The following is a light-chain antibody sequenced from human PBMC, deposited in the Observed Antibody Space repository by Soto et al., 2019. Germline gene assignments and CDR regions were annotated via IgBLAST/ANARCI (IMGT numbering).Light chain of an antibody. V-gene: IGKV3-20*01. Sequence: EIVLTQSPGTLSLSPGERATLSCRASQSVSSSYLAWYQQKPGQAPRLLIYDASSRATGIPDRFSGSGSGTDFTLTISRLEPEDFAVYYCQQYCSSPLTFGGGTKVESK. CDR2: DAS. J-gene: IGKJ4*01. CDR1: QSVSSSY. CDR3: QQYCSSPLT.